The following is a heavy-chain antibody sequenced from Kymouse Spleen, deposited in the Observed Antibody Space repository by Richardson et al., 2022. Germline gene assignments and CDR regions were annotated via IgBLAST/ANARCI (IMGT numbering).Heavy chain of an antibody. J-gene: IGHJ6*02. V-gene: IGHV3-48*02. Sequence: EVQLVESGGGLVQPGGSLRLSCAASGFTFSSYSMNWVRQAPGKGLEWVSYISSSSSTIYYADSVKGRFTISRDNAKNSLYLQMNSLRDEDTAVYYCARDSSGSQYYYYYYGMDVWGQGTTVTVSS. CDR1: GFTFSSYS. CDR3: ARDSSGSQYYYYYYGMDV. D-gene: IGHD6-19*01. CDR2: ISSSSSTI.